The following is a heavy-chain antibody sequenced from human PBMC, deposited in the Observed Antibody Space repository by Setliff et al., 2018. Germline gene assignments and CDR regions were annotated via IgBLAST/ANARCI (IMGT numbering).Heavy chain of an antibody. Sequence: PSETLSLTCAVSGGSLNSGSYYWSWIRQSTERGLEWLGRLHTSGSTTYNPVLDSRVTISVDTSTNQFSLRLTSLTAADTAVYFCARDNTTLGATDHWGQGTLVTVSS. CDR3: ARDNTTLGATDH. J-gene: IGHJ5*02. D-gene: IGHD1-26*01. V-gene: IGHV4-61*02. CDR2: LHTSGST. CDR1: GGSLNSGSYY.